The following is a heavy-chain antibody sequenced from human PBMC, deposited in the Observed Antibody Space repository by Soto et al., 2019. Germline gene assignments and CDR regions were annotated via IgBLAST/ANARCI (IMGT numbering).Heavy chain of an antibody. Sequence: PGGSLRLSCAASGFTFSSYAMHRVRQAPGKGLEWVAVISYDGSNKYYADSVKGRFTISRDNSKNTLYLQMNSLRAEDTAVYYCARALSITMIVVVYLPPDDYWGQGTLVTVSS. CDR1: GFTFSSYA. CDR3: ARALSITMIVVVYLPPDDY. V-gene: IGHV3-30-3*01. D-gene: IGHD3-22*01. CDR2: ISYDGSNK. J-gene: IGHJ4*02.